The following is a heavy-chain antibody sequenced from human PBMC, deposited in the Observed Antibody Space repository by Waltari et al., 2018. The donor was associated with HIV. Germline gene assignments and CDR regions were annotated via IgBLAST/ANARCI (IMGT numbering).Heavy chain of an antibody. CDR3: ARGGFYGSGSKVN. D-gene: IGHD3-10*01. Sequence: EVQVVESGGGLVKPGGSLRLSCAASGFTFSSYWMSWVRQAPGKGLECVANIKQDGSEKYYVDSVNGRFTISRDNAENSLYLQMNSLRAEDTAVYYCARGGFYGSGSKVNWGQGTLVTVSS. V-gene: IGHV3-7*04. CDR2: IKQDGSEK. J-gene: IGHJ4*02. CDR1: GFTFSSYW.